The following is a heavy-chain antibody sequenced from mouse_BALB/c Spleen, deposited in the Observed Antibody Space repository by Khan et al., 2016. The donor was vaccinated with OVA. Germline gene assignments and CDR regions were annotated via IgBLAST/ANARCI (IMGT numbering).Heavy chain of an antibody. D-gene: IGHD1-1*01. V-gene: IGHV1S81*02. CDR3: ARIKKIEATYFDY. Sequence: QVQLQQPGAELVKAGASVKMSCKASGYTFTSYWMHWVKQRLGQGLEWFAETNPTNGRTYYNEKFKSKATLTVDKSSSTAYMLLSSPTYEDAAAYYCARIKKIEATYFDYWGQGTTLTVSA. CDR1: GYTFTSYW. J-gene: IGHJ2*01. CDR2: TNPTNGRT.